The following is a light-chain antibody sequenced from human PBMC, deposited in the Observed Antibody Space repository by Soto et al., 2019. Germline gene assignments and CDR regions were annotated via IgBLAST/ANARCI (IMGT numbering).Light chain of an antibody. CDR1: SSDVGSYNR. Sequence: QSALTQPPSVSGSPGQSVTISCTGTSSDVGSYNRVSWYQQPPGTVPKLMIYEVSNRPSGVPDRFSGSKSGNTASLTISGLQAEDEADYYCNSYTSSSTYVFGTGTKLTVL. V-gene: IGLV2-18*02. J-gene: IGLJ1*01. CDR2: EVS. CDR3: NSYTSSSTYV.